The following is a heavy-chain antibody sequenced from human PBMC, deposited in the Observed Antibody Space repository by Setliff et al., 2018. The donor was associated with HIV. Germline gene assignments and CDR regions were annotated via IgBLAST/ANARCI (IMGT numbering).Heavy chain of an antibody. CDR2: IYFTGTT. J-gene: IGHJ5*02. Sequence: SETLSLTCTVSGGSINYHFWSWIRQPPGEGLEWIGYIYFTGTTNYNPSFKSRVTISVDTSKNQFSLKMGSVTASDTAVYYCARGPSASTFDPWGQGTLVTVSS. CDR3: ARGPSASTFDP. D-gene: IGHD2-15*01. CDR1: GGSINYHF. V-gene: IGHV4-59*11.